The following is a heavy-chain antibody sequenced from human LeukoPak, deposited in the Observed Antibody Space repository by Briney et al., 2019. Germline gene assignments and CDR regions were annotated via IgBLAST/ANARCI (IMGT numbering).Heavy chain of an antibody. Sequence: GGSLKISCKGSGYRFTNYWIGWVRQMPGKGLEWMGIIYPGDSNTRYSPSFQGQVTISVDKSINTAYVQWSSLKASDTAMYYCARRVVNNRNWYFNLWGRGTLVTVSS. CDR1: GYRFTNYW. CDR3: ARRVVNNRNWYFNL. CDR2: IYPGDSNT. J-gene: IGHJ2*01. D-gene: IGHD4-23*01. V-gene: IGHV5-51*01.